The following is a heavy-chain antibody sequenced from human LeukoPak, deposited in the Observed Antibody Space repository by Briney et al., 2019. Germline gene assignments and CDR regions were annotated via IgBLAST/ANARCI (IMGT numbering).Heavy chain of an antibody. CDR3: ARGGTGYCPSSSCYFDY. Sequence: PSQTLSLTCAISGDSVSSNSAGWNWIRQSPSRGLEWLGRTYYRSKWYNDYAVSLRGRITINPDTSKNQFSLQLNSVTPEDTAVYYCARGGTGYCPSSSCYFDYWGQGTLVTVSS. V-gene: IGHV6-1*01. D-gene: IGHD2-2*01. CDR1: GDSVSSNSAG. CDR2: TYYRSKWYN. J-gene: IGHJ4*02.